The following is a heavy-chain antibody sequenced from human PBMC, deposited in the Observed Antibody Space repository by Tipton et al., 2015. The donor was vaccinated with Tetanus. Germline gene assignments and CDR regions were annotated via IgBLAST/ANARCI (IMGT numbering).Heavy chain of an antibody. CDR1: NGSLTVGGYY. CDR2: IFYIGTT. D-gene: IGHD5-24*01. J-gene: IGHJ4*02. Sequence: TLSLTCSVSNGSLTVGGYYWSWIRQHPGKGPEWLGYIFYIGTTYYNPSLQSRISISADTSKNQFSLRLTSVTAADTAVYYCARVAENFDYWGQGTLVTVSS. CDR3: ARVAENFDY. V-gene: IGHV4-31*03.